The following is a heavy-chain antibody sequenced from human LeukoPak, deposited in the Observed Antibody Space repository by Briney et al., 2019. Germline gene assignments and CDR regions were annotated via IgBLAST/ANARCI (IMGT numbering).Heavy chain of an antibody. CDR2: ISYDGSNK. CDR1: GFTFSSYA. V-gene: IGHV3-30-3*01. J-gene: IGHJ6*02. Sequence: PGGSLRLSCAASGFTFSSYAMPWVRQAPGEGLEWVAVISYDGSNKYYADSVKGRFTISRDNSKNTLYLQMNSLRAEDTAVYYCARAANYYYGMDVWGQGTTVTVSS. CDR3: ARAANYYYGMDV.